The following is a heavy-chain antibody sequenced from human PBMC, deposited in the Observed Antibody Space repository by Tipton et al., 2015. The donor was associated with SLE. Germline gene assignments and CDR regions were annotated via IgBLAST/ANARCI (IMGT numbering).Heavy chain of an antibody. J-gene: IGHJ4*02. Sequence: SLSSPVQRLDSPSVAKTYSGSARLQARGWTGWLLYGMVEMKFYADSVKGRFTISRDKSKKTLFLQMSSLRSDATAVCYCAKGPRVHGGWEGVYWGRGTLVAVSS. CDR1: DSPSVAKT. V-gene: IGHV3-30*02. CDR2: YGMVEMK. D-gene: IGHD1-1*01. CDR3: AKGPRVHGGWEGVY.